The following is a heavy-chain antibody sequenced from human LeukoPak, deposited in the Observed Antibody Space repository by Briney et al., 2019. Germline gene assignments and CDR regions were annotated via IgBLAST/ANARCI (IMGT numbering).Heavy chain of an antibody. CDR3: ARPGYSSGWYVRGAEYFQH. CDR1: GGSISSSSYY. V-gene: IGHV4-39*01. Sequence: SETLSLTCTVSGGSISSSSYYWGWIRQPPGKGLEWIGSIYYSGSTYYNPSLKSRVTISVDTSKNQFSLKLSSVTAADTAVYYCARPGYSSGWYVRGAEYFQHWGQGTLVTVSS. CDR2: IYYSGST. J-gene: IGHJ1*01. D-gene: IGHD6-19*01.